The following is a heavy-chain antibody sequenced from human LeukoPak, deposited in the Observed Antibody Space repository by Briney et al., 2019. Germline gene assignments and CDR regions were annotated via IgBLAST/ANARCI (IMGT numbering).Heavy chain of an antibody. D-gene: IGHD6-13*01. CDR1: GXTFSAYA. J-gene: IGHJ1*01. Sequence: GGSLRLSWEASGXTFSAYAMTWVRQAPGKGLEWVSSIGSDNKPHYSESVKGRFTISRDNSKNTLYLQMTSLRAEDTAIYYCAKAEGSSTWYRGEYFQHWGQGTLVTVSS. CDR3: AKAEGSSTWYRGEYFQH. V-gene: IGHV3-23*05. CDR2: IGSDNKP.